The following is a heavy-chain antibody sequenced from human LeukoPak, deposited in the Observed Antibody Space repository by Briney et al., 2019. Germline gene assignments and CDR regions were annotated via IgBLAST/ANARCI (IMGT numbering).Heavy chain of an antibody. V-gene: IGHV3-66*01. J-gene: IGHJ6*02. CDR2: IYSGGST. D-gene: IGHD3-9*01. Sequence: PGGSLRLSCAASGFTVSSYYMSWVRQAPGKGLEWVSVIYSGGSTYYADSVKGRFTISRDNSKNTLYLQMNSLRAEDTAVYYCAREYYDTYGMDVWGQGTTVTVSS. CDR1: GFTVSSYY. CDR3: AREYYDTYGMDV.